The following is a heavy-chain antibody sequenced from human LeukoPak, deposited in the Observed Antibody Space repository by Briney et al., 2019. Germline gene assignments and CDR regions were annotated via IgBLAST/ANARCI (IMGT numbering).Heavy chain of an antibody. CDR3: AIYSIAEYYYYYYMDV. V-gene: IGHV3-30*02. CDR2: IRYDGSNK. D-gene: IGHD4-11*01. CDR1: GFTFSSYG. J-gene: IGHJ6*03. Sequence: PGGSLRLSCAASGFTFSSYGMHWVRQAPGKGLEWVAFIRYDGSNKYYADSVKGRFTISRDNSKNTLYLQMNSLRAEDTAVYCCAIYSIAEYYYYYYMDVWGKGTMVTVSS.